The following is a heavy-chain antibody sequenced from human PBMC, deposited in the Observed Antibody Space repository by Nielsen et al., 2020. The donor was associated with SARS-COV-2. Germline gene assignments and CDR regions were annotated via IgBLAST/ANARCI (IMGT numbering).Heavy chain of an antibody. CDR1: GFTFSSYG. Sequence: GESLKISCAASGFTFSSYGMHWVRQAPGKGLQWVSFISYEGSKRYYLDSVQGRFTISRDHSKNTVYLQMNSLRTEDTAVYFCARGFDYWGQGTLVTVSS. CDR3: ARGFDY. CDR2: ISYEGSKR. V-gene: IGHV3-30*03. J-gene: IGHJ4*02.